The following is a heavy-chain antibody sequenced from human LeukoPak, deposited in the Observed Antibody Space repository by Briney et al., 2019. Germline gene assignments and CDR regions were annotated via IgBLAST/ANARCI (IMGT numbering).Heavy chain of an antibody. CDR1: GGSISSYY. CDR2: IYYSGST. V-gene: IGHV4-59*01. Sequence: SETLSLTCTVSGGSISSYYWSWIRQPPGKGLEWIGYIYYSGSTNYNPSLKSRVTISVDTSKNQFSLKLSSVTAADTAVYYCARVPITMVRGLNYYYYYMDVWGKGTTVTISS. D-gene: IGHD3-10*01. CDR3: ARVPITMVRGLNYYYYYMDV. J-gene: IGHJ6*03.